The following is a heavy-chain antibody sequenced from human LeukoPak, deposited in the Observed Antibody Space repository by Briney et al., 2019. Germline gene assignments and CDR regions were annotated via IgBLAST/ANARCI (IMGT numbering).Heavy chain of an antibody. CDR1: GGSISSGSYY. Sequence: SETLSLTCTVSGGSISSGSYYWSWIRQPAGKGLEWIGRIYTSGSTNYNPSLKSRVTISVDTSKNQFSLKLSSVTAADTAVYYCARDSRTSYYDSSGPIGYWGQGTLVTVSS. J-gene: IGHJ4*02. CDR3: ARDSRTSYYDSSGPIGY. D-gene: IGHD3-22*01. V-gene: IGHV4-61*02. CDR2: IYTSGST.